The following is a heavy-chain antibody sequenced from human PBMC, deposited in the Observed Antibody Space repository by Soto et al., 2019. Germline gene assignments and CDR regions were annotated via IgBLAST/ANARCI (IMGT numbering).Heavy chain of an antibody. Sequence: SETLSLTCTVSSGSISSYYWSWIRQPPGKGLEWIGYIYYSGSTNYNPSLKSRVTISVDTSKNQFSLKLSSVTAADTAVYYCARYKRSIEPAVAFAYWGQGTLVIVS. CDR3: ARYKRSIEPAVAFAY. V-gene: IGHV4-59*08. J-gene: IGHJ4*02. CDR2: IYYSGST. D-gene: IGHD6-13*01. CDR1: SGSISSYY.